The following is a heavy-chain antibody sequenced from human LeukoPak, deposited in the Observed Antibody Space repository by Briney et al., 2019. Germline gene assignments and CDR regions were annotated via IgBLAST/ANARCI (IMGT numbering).Heavy chain of an antibody. Sequence: GASVKVSCKASGYTFTSYDINWVRQATGQGLEWMGWMNPNSGNTGYAQKFQGRVTMTRNTSISTAYMELSSLRSEDTAVYYCARGSPPNYYGSGSCLLGFDPWGQGTLVTVSS. CDR3: ARGSPPNYYGSGSCLLGFDP. D-gene: IGHD3-10*01. J-gene: IGHJ5*02. CDR2: MNPNSGNT. CDR1: GYTFTSYD. V-gene: IGHV1-8*01.